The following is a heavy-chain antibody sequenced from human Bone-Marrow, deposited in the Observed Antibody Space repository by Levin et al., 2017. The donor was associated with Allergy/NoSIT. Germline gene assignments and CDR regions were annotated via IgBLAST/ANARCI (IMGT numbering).Heavy chain of an antibody. V-gene: IGHV3-9*01. Sequence: GGSLRLSCAASGFTFDDYAMHWVRQAPGKGLEWVSGISWNSGSIGYADSVKGRFTISRDNAKNSLYLQMNSLRAEDTALYYCAKDQGDDSSPHYYYGMDVWGQGTTVTVSS. CDR3: AKDQGDDSSPHYYYGMDV. D-gene: IGHD6-13*01. CDR2: ISWNSGSI. J-gene: IGHJ6*02. CDR1: GFTFDDYA.